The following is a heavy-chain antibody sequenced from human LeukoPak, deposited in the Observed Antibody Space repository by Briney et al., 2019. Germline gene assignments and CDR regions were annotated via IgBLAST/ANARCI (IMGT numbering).Heavy chain of an antibody. D-gene: IGHD6-6*01. V-gene: IGHV3-7*01. CDR1: GFTFNNYW. CDR3: ARIGYSSSSFDY. Sequence: GGSLRLSCAASGFTFNNYWMSWVLQAPGKRLEWVGNIKQDGSEIDFADSLKGRFTISRDNAKKSVYLQMNSLRVEDTAAYYCARIGYSSSSFDYWGQGTLVTVSS. CDR2: IKQDGSEI. J-gene: IGHJ4*02.